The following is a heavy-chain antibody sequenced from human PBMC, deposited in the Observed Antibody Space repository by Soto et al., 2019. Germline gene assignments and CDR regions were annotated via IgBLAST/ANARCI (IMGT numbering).Heavy chain of an antibody. J-gene: IGHJ5*02. CDR1: GFTFSDYY. D-gene: IGHD3-22*01. CDR3: ARTYYDSSGYSWFDP. CDR2: ISSSSSYT. Sequence: GGSLRLSCAASGFTFSDYYMSWIRQAPGKGLEWVSYISSSSSYTNYADSVKGRFTISRDNAKNSLYLQMNSLRAEDTAVYYCARTYYDSSGYSWFDPWGQGTLVTVSS. V-gene: IGHV3-11*06.